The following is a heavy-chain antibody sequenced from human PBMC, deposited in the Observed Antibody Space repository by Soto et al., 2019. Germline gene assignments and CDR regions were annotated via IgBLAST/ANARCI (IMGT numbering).Heavy chain of an antibody. CDR2: MYNTGST. D-gene: IGHD2-21*02. CDR3: ARDLWGYCGTDCYPLDV. J-gene: IGHJ6*02. V-gene: IGHV4-59*01. CDR1: GGSISGYY. Sequence: SETLSLTCTVSGGSISGYYWSWIRQPPGKGLEWIGYMYNTGSTFYNPSFKSRVTISVDTSKSQFSLRLNSVTAADTAVYYCARDLWGYCGTDCYPLDVWGQGTTVT.